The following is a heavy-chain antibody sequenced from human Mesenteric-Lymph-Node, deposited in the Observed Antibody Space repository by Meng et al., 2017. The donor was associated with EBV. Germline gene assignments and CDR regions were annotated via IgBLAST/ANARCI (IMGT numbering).Heavy chain of an antibody. CDR1: GDSISSGVYY. J-gene: IGHJ4*02. CDR2: IYYSGNT. D-gene: IGHD2-15*01. CDR3: ARGVVARNYFDF. V-gene: IGHV4-30-4*01. Sequence: QGQLHESGPGLVKPSQTLSLTCAVSGDSISSGVYYWSWIRQPPGKGLEWIGYIYYSGNTYYNSSLKSRLTISVDTSKNQFSLKLTSVTAADTAVYYCARGVVARNYFDFWGQGSLVTVSS.